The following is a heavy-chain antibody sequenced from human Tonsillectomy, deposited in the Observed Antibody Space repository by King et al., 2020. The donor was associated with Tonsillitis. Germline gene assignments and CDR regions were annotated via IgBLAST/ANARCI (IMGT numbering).Heavy chain of an antibody. D-gene: IGHD3-10*01. V-gene: IGHV3-30*18. Sequence: VQLVESGGGVVQPGRSLRLSCVASGFTFSNYGMHWVRQAPGKGLEWVTFISYDGTNKYYADSVKGRFTISRDESKNTVYLQMNSLSTEDAAVYFFAKDMPPILFGQSFFEYWGQGTLVTVPS. CDR1: GFTFSNYG. J-gene: IGHJ4*02. CDR3: AKDMPPILFGQSFFEY. CDR2: ISYDGTNK.